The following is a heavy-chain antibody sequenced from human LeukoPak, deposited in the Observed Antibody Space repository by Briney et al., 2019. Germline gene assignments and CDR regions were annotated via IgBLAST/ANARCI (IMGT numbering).Heavy chain of an antibody. D-gene: IGHD3-3*01. J-gene: IGHJ3*02. CDR1: GLTLRSYA. V-gene: IGHV3-23*01. CDR2: ISGSGGST. Sequence: GGSLRLSWAPSGLTLRSYAMGWVRQAPGKGREWVSAISGSGGSTYYADSVKGRFTISRDNSKNTLYLQMNSLRAEDTAVYYCAKVGLRFLEWLSRAFDAFDIWGQGTMVTVSS. CDR3: AKVGLRFLEWLSRAFDAFDI.